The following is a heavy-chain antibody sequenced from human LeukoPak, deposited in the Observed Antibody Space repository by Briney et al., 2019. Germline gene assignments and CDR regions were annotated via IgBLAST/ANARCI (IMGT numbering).Heavy chain of an antibody. Sequence: ASVKVSCKASGYTLTVYYIHWVRQAPGQGFEWMAIINPSDGSTTNSQKFQGRVTMTRDTSTSTVYMELSGLRSEDTALYYCARIRDGYNDAYDIWGQGTMVTVSS. V-gene: IGHV1-46*01. D-gene: IGHD5-24*01. J-gene: IGHJ3*02. CDR1: GYTLTVYY. CDR3: ARIRDGYNDAYDI. CDR2: INPSDGST.